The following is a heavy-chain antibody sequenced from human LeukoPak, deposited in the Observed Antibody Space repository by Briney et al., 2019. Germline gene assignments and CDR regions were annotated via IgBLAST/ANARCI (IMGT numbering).Heavy chain of an antibody. CDR1: GFTFSSYW. CDR3: ATPLLSRGPNPKNDY. Sequence: GGSLRLSCAASGFTFSSYWMHWVRQAPGKGLVWVSRINSDGSSTYYADSVKGRFTISRDNSKNTLYLQMNSLRAEDTAVYYCATPLLSRGPNPKNDYWGQGTLVTVSS. V-gene: IGHV3-74*01. D-gene: IGHD2/OR15-2a*01. J-gene: IGHJ4*02. CDR2: INSDGSST.